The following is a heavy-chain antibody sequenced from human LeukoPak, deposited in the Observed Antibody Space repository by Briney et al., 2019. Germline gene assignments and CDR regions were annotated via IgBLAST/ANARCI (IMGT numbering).Heavy chain of an antibody. CDR2: INPNSGGT. D-gene: IGHD2-15*01. Sequence: ASVKVSCKASGYTFTGYYMHWVRQAPGQGLGWMGWINPNSGGTNYAQKFQGRVTMTRDTSISTAYMELSRLRSDDTAVYYCARVRNSGGSSDFDYWGQGTLVTVSS. J-gene: IGHJ4*02. CDR3: ARVRNSGGSSDFDY. V-gene: IGHV1-2*02. CDR1: GYTFTGYY.